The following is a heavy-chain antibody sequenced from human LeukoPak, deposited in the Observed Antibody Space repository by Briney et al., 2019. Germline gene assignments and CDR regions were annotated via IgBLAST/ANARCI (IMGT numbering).Heavy chain of an antibody. CDR3: ARDLCVVRGCTEPRPH. D-gene: IGHD3-10*01. CDR2: INPNSGGT. V-gene: IGHV1-2*02. Sequence: ASMKVSCKASGYTFTGYYMHWVRQAPGQGLEWMGWINPNSGGTNYAQKFQGRVTMTRDTSISTAYMELSRLRSDDTAVYYCARDLCVVRGCTEPRPHWGQGTLVTVSS. J-gene: IGHJ4*02. CDR1: GYTFTGYY.